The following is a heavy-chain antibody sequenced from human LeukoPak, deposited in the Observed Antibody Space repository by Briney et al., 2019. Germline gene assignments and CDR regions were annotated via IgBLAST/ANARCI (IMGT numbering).Heavy chain of an antibody. CDR2: ISSSSSYI. Sequence: GGSLRLSCAASGFTFSSYSMNWVRQAPGKGLEWVSSISSSSSYIYYADSVKGRFTISRDNSKSTLYLQMNSLRAEDTAIYYCAKDNNWNVQGSFDPWGQGTLVTVSS. V-gene: IGHV3-21*04. CDR1: GFTFSSYS. J-gene: IGHJ5*02. CDR3: AKDNNWNVQGSFDP. D-gene: IGHD1-1*01.